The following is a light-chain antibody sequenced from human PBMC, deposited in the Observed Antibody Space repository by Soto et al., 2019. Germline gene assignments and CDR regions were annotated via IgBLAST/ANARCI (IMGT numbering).Light chain of an antibody. CDR1: QSVSNNY. CDR2: GAS. J-gene: IGKJ1*01. CDR3: HQYGSSPWT. Sequence: EIVLTQSPATLSLSPGERASLSCRASQSVSNNYLAWYQQKPGQAPRLLIYGASNRATGIPDRFSGSGSGTDFTLTISRLEPEDFAVYYCHQYGSSPWTFGQGTKVDIK. V-gene: IGKV3-20*01.